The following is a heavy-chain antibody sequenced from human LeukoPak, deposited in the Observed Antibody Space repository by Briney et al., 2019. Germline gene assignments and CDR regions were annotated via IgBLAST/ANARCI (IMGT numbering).Heavy chain of an antibody. CDR3: ARHLKGWWWLQYRGDDAFDI. CDR1: GGSISSSSYY. D-gene: IGHD2-15*01. CDR2: INHSGST. Sequence: SETLSLTCTVSGGSISSSSYYWGWIRQPPGKGLEWIGEINHSGSTNYNPSLKSRVTISVDTSKNQFSLKLSSVTAADAAVYYCARHLKGWWWLQYRGDDAFDIWGQGTMVTVSS. J-gene: IGHJ3*02. V-gene: IGHV4-39*01.